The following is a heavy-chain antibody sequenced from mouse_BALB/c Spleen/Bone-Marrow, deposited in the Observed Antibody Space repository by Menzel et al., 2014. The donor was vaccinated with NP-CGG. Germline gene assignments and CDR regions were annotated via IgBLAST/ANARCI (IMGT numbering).Heavy chain of an antibody. Sequence: EXXLQQSGPELVKPGASVKVSCKASGYAFTSXNXYWVXQSXXXXXXWXXXIXPYNGGTSYNQKFKGKATLTVDKSSSTAYMHLXXLTSEYSAVYYCARENYGSSLAYWGQGTLVTVSA. V-gene: IGHV1S135*01. CDR1: GYAFTSXN. J-gene: IGHJ3*01. CDR2: IXPYNGGT. CDR3: ARENYGSSLAY. D-gene: IGHD1-1*01.